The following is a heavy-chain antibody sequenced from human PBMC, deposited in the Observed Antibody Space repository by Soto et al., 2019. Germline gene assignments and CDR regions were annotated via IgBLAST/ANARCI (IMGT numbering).Heavy chain of an antibody. CDR3: ARTSLLTASSSTSRVRNWFDP. D-gene: IGHD2-2*01. J-gene: IGHJ5*02. V-gene: IGHV4-30-4*01. CDR2: IYCSGST. Sequence: TLSLTCTVSGGSISSGDYYWSWIRQPPGKGLEWIGYIYCSGSTYYNPSLKSRVTISVDTSKNQFSLKLSSVTAADTAVYYCARTSLLTASSSTSRVRNWFDPWGQGTLVTVSS. CDR1: GGSISSGDYY.